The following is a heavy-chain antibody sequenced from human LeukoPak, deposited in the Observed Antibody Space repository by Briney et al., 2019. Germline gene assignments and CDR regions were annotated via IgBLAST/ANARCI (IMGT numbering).Heavy chain of an antibody. J-gene: IGHJ4*02. V-gene: IGHV1-69*13. CDR3: ARGDRGLRYFDWLSQPLDY. Sequence: SVKVSCKASGYTFTGYYMHWVRQAPGQGLEWMGGIIPIFGTANYAQKFQGRVTITADESTSTAYMELSSLRSEDTAVYYCARGDRGLRYFDWLSQPLDYWGQGTLVTVSS. CDR1: GYTFTGYY. D-gene: IGHD3-9*01. CDR2: IIPIFGTA.